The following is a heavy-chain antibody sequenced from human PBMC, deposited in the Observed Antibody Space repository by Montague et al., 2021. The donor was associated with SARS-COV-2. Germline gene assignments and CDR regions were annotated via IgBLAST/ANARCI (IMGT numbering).Heavy chain of an antibody. J-gene: IGHJ4*02. V-gene: IGHV4-59*13. CDR2: IYYSGIT. CDR3: ARGVLAAPDTSDY. CDR1: GDSISGFY. Sequence: SETLSLTSTVSGDSISGFYWNWIRQPPGKGLEWIGKIYYSGITNYNPSLKSRVTISVDTSKNQFSLKLISVTAADTALYYCARGVLAAPDTSDYWGQGTLVTVSS. D-gene: IGHD6-13*01.